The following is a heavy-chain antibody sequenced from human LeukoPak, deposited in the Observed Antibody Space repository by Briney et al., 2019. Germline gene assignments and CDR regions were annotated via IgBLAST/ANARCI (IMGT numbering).Heavy chain of an antibody. CDR1: GFTVTGNY. Sequence: GGSLRLSCAASGFTVTGNYMSWVRQAPGKGLEWVSVIYSGGSTFYADSVKGRFTISRDNSKNTLYLQMNSLRAEDTAVYYCARDRVGATDYFDYWGQGTLVTVSS. CDR2: IYSGGST. J-gene: IGHJ4*02. D-gene: IGHD1-26*01. V-gene: IGHV3-53*05. CDR3: ARDRVGATDYFDY.